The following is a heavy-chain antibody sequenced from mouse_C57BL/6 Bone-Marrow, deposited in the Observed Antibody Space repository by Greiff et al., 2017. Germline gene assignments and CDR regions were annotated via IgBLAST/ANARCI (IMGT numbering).Heavy chain of an antibody. CDR1: GFTFTDYY. CDR3: ARNWDGYFDV. J-gene: IGHJ1*03. D-gene: IGHD4-1*01. Sequence: DVQLVESGGGLVQPGGSLSLSCAASGFTFTDYYMSWVRQPPGKALEWLGFIRNKANGYTTEYSASVKGRFTISRDNSQSILYLQMNALGAEDSATYYCARNWDGYFDVWGTGTTVTVSS. CDR2: IRNKANGYTT. V-gene: IGHV7-3*01.